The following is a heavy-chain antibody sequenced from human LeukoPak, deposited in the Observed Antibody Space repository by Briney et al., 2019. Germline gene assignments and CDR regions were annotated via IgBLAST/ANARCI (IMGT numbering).Heavy chain of an antibody. CDR1: GFTFSNYA. CDR3: ARDRYYDFWSGNWFDP. J-gene: IGHJ5*02. V-gene: IGHV3-48*04. Sequence: GSLRLSCAVSGFTFSNYAMSWVRQAPGKGLEWVSYISRSDNTIYYYADSVKGRFTISRDNAKNTLYLQMNSLRAEDTAVYYCARDRYYDFWSGNWFDPWGQGTLVTVSS. D-gene: IGHD3-3*01. CDR2: ISRSDNTI.